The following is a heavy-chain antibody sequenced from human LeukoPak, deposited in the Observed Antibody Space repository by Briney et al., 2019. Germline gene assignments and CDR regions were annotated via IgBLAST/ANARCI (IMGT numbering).Heavy chain of an antibody. J-gene: IGHJ3*02. Sequence: GGSLRLSCAASKFTFSSYGMHWVRQAPGKGLEWVAFIRYDGSNKYYADSVKGRFTVSRDNSKNTLSLQMNSLRAEDTAVYYCARNVGAFDIWGQGTMVTVSS. CDR3: ARNVGAFDI. CDR1: KFTFSSYG. D-gene: IGHD1-26*01. CDR2: IRYDGSNK. V-gene: IGHV3-30*02.